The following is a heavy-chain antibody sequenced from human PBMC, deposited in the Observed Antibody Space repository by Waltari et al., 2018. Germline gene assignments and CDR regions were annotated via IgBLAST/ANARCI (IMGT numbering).Heavy chain of an antibody. CDR1: XXTXGXXX. J-gene: IGHJ4*02. Sequence: EVQLVEXGGGLXXPXGSXRLSCVGSXXTXGXXXXSWVRQAPGKGLGWVSSISGTSSYRHSAESVKGRFTISRXNXXTSLYLXXNXLRAXDTAIYYCARVXGCYSSSCYSDNWXXXTXVTXSX. CDR2: ISGTSSYR. D-gene: IGHD6-13*01. CDR3: ARVXGCYSSSCYSDN. V-gene: IGHV3-21*01.